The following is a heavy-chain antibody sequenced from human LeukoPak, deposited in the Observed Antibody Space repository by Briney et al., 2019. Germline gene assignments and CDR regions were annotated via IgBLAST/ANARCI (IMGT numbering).Heavy chain of an antibody. CDR1: GYTFTSYA. CDR2: IIPIFGTA. Sequence: GASVKVSCKASGYTFTSYAMNWVRQAPGQGLEWMGGIIPIFGTANYAQKFQGRVTMTRDTSTSTVYMELSSLRSEDTAVYYCARVDSSGYYYFDYWGQGTLVTVSS. CDR3: ARVDSSGYYYFDY. D-gene: IGHD3-22*01. J-gene: IGHJ4*02. V-gene: IGHV1-69*05.